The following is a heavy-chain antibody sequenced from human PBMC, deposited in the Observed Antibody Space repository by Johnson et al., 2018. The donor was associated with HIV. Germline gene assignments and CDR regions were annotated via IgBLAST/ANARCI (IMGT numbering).Heavy chain of an antibody. CDR2: IGTAGDT. CDR1: GFTFSSYD. J-gene: IGHJ3*02. D-gene: IGHD1-26*01. CDR3: AREIGGSYYRDAVDI. V-gene: IGHV3-13*01. Sequence: VQLVESGGGLVQPGGSLRLSCAASGFTFSSYDMHWVRQATGKGLEWVSAIGTAGDTYYPGSVKGRFTISRENAKNSLYLQMNSLRAEDTAVYYCAREIGGSYYRDAVDIWGQGTMVTVSS.